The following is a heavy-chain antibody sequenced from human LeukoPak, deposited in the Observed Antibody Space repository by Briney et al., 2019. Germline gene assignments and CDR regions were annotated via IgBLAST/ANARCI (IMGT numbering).Heavy chain of an antibody. V-gene: IGHV3-48*04. CDR2: ISSSSSTI. J-gene: IGHJ4*02. Sequence: PGGSLRLSCAASGFTFRSYSMNWVRQAPGKGLEWVSYISSSSSTIYYADSVEGRFTISRDNAKNSLYLEMNSLRAEDTAVYYCARDMVGYDFWSGYSYYFDYWGQGTMVTVSS. D-gene: IGHD3-3*01. CDR3: ARDMVGYDFWSGYSYYFDY. CDR1: GFTFRSYS.